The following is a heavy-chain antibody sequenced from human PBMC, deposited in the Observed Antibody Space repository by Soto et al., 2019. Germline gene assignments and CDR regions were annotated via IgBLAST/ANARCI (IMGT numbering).Heavy chain of an antibody. CDR1: GGSISSYY. J-gene: IGHJ6*02. D-gene: IGHD1-26*01. Sequence: LSLTCTVSGGSISSYYWSWIRQPPGKGLEWIGYIYYSGSTNYNPSLKSRVTISVDTSKNQFSLKLSSVTAADTAVYYCASGNGSYRYYYYYYGMDVWGQGTTVTVSS. CDR3: ASGNGSYRYYYYYYGMDV. V-gene: IGHV4-59*01. CDR2: IYYSGST.